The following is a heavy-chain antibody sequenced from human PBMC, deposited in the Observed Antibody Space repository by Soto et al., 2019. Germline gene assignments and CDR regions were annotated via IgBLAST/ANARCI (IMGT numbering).Heavy chain of an antibody. Sequence: SRPKLVNPTQTLRLTGTFSGFSLSTSGVGVGWIRQPPGKALEWLALIYWNDDKRYSPSLKSRLTITKDTSKNQVVLTMTNMDPVDTATYYCAHRPVDTAMVYYYYGMDVWGQRTTVTVSS. CDR3: AHRPVDTAMVYYYYGMDV. CDR2: IYWNDDK. V-gene: IGHV2-5*01. D-gene: IGHD5-18*01. J-gene: IGHJ6*02. CDR1: GFSLSTSGVG.